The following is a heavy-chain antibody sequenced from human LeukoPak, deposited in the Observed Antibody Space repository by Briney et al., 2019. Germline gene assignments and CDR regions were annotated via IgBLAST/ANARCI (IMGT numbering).Heavy chain of an antibody. Sequence: GGSLRLSCAASGFTFSSYAMHWVRQAPGKGREWVAVISYDGSNKYYAASVKGRFTISRDNSKNTLYLQMNSLRAEDTAVYYCARTYDYVIYYFDYWGQGTLVTVSS. J-gene: IGHJ4*02. CDR2: ISYDGSNK. CDR1: GFTFSSYA. CDR3: ARTYDYVIYYFDY. V-gene: IGHV3-30*04. D-gene: IGHD3-16*01.